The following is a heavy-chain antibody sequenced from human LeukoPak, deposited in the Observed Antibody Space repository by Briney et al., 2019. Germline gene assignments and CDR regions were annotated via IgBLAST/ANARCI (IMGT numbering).Heavy chain of an antibody. D-gene: IGHD3-10*01. V-gene: IGHV3-33*01. CDR1: GFTFSSYG. CDR3: ARAESYYGSGGY. Sequence: GRSLRLSCAASGFTFSSYGMHWVRQAPGKGLEWVAVIWYDGSNKYYADSVKGRFTISRDNSKNTLCLQMNSLRAEDTAVYYCARAESYYGSGGYWGQGTLVTVSS. CDR2: IWYDGSNK. J-gene: IGHJ4*02.